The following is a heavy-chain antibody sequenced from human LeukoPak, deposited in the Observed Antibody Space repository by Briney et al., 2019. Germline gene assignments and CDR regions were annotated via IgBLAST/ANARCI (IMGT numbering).Heavy chain of an antibody. D-gene: IGHD6-13*01. CDR3: AKWGGRETDSNTWYGPFDH. V-gene: IGHV3-23*01. J-gene: IGHJ4*02. Sequence: PGRSLRLSCAASGFTFSSYGMHWVRQAPGQGLEWVSSISGSGDTTYQADSVKGRFTISRDNSKNTLYLLMNNLRTEDTAVYYCAKWGGRETDSNTWYGPFDHWGRGTLGTVS. CDR1: GFTFSSYG. CDR2: ISGSGDTT.